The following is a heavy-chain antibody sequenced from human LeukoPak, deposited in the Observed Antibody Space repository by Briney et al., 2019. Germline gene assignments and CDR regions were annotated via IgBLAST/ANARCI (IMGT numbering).Heavy chain of an antibody. J-gene: IGHJ3*02. V-gene: IGHV3-23*01. Sequence: PGGSLRLSCLASGFTLSSSSMSWVRQAPGKGLEWVSAISGSGGSTYYADSVKGRFTISRDNSKNTLYLQMNSLRAEDTTVYYCAKDLHDSSGYSLYAAFDIWGQGTMVTVSS. CDR1: GFTLSSSS. CDR2: ISGSGGST. CDR3: AKDLHDSSGYSLYAAFDI. D-gene: IGHD3-22*01.